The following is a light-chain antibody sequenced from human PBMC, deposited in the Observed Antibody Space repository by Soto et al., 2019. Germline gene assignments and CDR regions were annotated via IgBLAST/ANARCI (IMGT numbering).Light chain of an antibody. V-gene: IGLV1-44*01. Sequence: QSVLTQPPSASGAPGQRVTISCSGSSSNVGNNHVSWYQQFPGTAPTLLIYGDYQRPSGVPYRFSGSKSGTSASLAVSGFQSEDEADYHCSAWDANLNAWVFGGGTKLTVL. CDR3: SAWDANLNAWV. CDR2: GDY. J-gene: IGLJ3*02. CDR1: SSNVGNNH.